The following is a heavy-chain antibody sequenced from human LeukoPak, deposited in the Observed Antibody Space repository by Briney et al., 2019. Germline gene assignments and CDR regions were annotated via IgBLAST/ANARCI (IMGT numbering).Heavy chain of an antibody. CDR3: ASLVGATMVRGVIIPEYFQH. Sequence: VASVKVSCKASGGTFSSYAISWVRQATGQGLEWMGWMNPNSGNTGYAQKFQGRVTMTRNTSISTAYMELSSLRSEDTAVYYCASLVGATMVRGVIIPEYFQHWGQGTLVTVSS. V-gene: IGHV1-8*02. D-gene: IGHD3-10*01. CDR1: GGTFSSYA. J-gene: IGHJ1*01. CDR2: MNPNSGNT.